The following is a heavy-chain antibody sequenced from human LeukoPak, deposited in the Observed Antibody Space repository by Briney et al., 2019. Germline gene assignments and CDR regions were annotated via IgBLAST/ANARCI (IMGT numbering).Heavy chain of an antibody. CDR1: GFTFSSYS. J-gene: IGHJ4*02. CDR2: ISSSSSYI. V-gene: IGHV3-21*01. Sequence: PGGSLRLSCAASGFTFSSYSMNWVRQAPGKGLEWVSSISSSSSYIYYADSVKGRFTISRDNAKNSLYLQMNSLRAEDTAVYYCARDPGQLARSPFDYWGQGTLVTVSS. D-gene: IGHD6-6*01. CDR3: ARDPGQLARSPFDY.